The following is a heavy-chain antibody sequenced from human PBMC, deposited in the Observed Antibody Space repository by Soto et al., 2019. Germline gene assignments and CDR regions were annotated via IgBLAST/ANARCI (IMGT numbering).Heavy chain of an antibody. CDR3: ALGRGRPYYFDS. CDR1: KYTFTSFD. J-gene: IGHJ4*02. D-gene: IGHD1-26*01. Sequence: GASVKVSCKSSKYTFTSFDVHWVRQAPGQGLEWMGLINPSAGTTSYAQTFQGRVTMTRDTSTTAVYMELSSLRSEDTAVYYCALGRGRPYYFDSWGQGTLVTVSS. CDR2: INPSAGTT. V-gene: IGHV1-46*03.